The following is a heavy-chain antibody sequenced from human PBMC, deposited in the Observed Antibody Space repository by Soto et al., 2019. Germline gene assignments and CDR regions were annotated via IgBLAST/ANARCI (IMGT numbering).Heavy chain of an antibody. Sequence: QVQLVESGGGVVQPGRSLRLSCAASGFIFSDYAMHLVRQAPGKGLEWVAVISYGGDNKNYADSVRGRFAISRDNLKNTLDLQMNSLNPEDTAVYHCAKARHSTSWYGLEADFWGQGTLVTVSS. CDR2: ISYGGDNK. CDR1: GFIFSDYA. CDR3: AKARHSTSWYGLEADF. V-gene: IGHV3-30*09. D-gene: IGHD6-13*01. J-gene: IGHJ4*02.